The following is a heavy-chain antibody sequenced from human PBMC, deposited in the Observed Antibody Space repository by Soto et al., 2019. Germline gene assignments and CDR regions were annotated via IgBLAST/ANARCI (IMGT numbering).Heavy chain of an antibody. Sequence: QLQLQESGPGLVKPSETLSLTCTVSGGSISSSSYYWAWIRQPPGQGLEWIGSINNSGKTYYKPSLKSRVTISVDTPKNQFSLRLTPVTAADTAVYYCVRELWGQSDPWGKGTLVTVSS. CDR3: VRELWGQSDP. D-gene: IGHD2-21*01. V-gene: IGHV4-39*01. CDR2: INNSGKT. J-gene: IGHJ5*02. CDR1: GGSISSSSYY.